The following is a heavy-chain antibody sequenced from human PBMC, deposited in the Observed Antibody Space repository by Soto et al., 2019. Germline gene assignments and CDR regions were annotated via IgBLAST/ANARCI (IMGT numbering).Heavy chain of an antibody. J-gene: IGHJ4*02. CDR1: GFTFSSYG. CDR2: ISYDGSNK. V-gene: IGHV3-30*18. D-gene: IGHD6-13*01. Sequence: PGGSLRLSCAASGFTFSSYGMHWVRQAPGKGLEWVAVISYDGSNKYYADSVKGRFTISRDNSKNTLYLQMNSLRAEDTAVYYCAKTGGRGSWSQDYYFDYWGQGTLVTVSS. CDR3: AKTGGRGSWSQDYYFDY.